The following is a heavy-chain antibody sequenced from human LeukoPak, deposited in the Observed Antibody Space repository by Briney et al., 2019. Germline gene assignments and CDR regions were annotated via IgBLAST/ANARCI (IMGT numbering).Heavy chain of an antibody. V-gene: IGHV4-34*01. CDR1: GGSFSGYY. CDR2: INHSGST. D-gene: IGHD5-24*01. CDR3: ARGDGQAQGYYFDY. Sequence: SETLSLTCAVYGGSFSGYYWSWIRQPPGKGLEWIGEINHSGSTNYNPSLKSRVTISVDASKNQFSLKLSSVTAADTAVYYCARGDGQAQGYYFDYWGQGTLVTVSS. J-gene: IGHJ4*02.